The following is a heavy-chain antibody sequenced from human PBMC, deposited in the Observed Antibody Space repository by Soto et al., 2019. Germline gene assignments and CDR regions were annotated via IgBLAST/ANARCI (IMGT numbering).Heavy chain of an antibody. J-gene: IGHJ4*02. D-gene: IGHD6-19*01. Sequence: SQTLSLTCAISGDSVSSNSAAWNWIRQPPSRGLEWLGRTYYRSKWYNDYAVSVKSRITINPDTSKNQFSLQLNSVTPEDTAVYYCASVSSGWYAFDYWAREPWSPSPQ. V-gene: IGHV6-1*01. CDR2: TYYRSKWYN. CDR1: GDSVSSNSAA. CDR3: ASVSSGWYAFDY.